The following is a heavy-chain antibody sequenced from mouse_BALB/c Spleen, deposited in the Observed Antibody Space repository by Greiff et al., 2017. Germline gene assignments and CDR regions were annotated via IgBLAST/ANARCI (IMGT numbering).Heavy chain of an antibody. Sequence: EVQLQQSGAELVKPGASVKLSCTASGFNIKDTYMHWVKQRPEQGLEWIGRIDPANGNTKYDPKFQGKATIAADTSSNTAYLQLSSLTSEDTAVYYCAPYGYDADFDYWGQGTTLTVSS. V-gene: IGHV14-3*02. CDR3: APYGYDADFDY. CDR1: GFNIKDTY. J-gene: IGHJ2*01. D-gene: IGHD2-2*01. CDR2: IDPANGNT.